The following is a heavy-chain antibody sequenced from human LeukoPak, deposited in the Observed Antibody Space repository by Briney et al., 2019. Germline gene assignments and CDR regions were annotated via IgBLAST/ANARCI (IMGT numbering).Heavy chain of an antibody. CDR2: INPNGGGT. J-gene: IGHJ4*02. CDR1: GYTFTGYY. V-gene: IGHV1-2*02. D-gene: IGHD6-19*01. CDR3: ARTGIAVAGDY. Sequence: ASMKVSCKASGYTFTGYYMHWMRQAPGQGLEWMGWINPNGGGTNYAQKFQGRVTMTRDTSISTVYMELSRLRSDDTAVYYCARTGIAVAGDYWGQGTLVTVSS.